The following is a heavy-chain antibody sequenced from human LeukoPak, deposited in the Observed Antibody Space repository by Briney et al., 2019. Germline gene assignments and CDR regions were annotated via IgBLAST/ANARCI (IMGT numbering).Heavy chain of an antibody. CDR3: ARDRAMVRGVIAY. CDR1: GFTFSNYA. J-gene: IGHJ4*02. V-gene: IGHV3-23*01. Sequence: GGSLRLSCATSGFTFSNYAMSWVRQAPGKGLEWVSGISGGGDNAHYADSVKGRFTISRDNSKNTLYLQMNSLRAEDTAVYYCARDRAMVRGVIAYWGQGTLATVSS. D-gene: IGHD3-10*01. CDR2: ISGGGDNA.